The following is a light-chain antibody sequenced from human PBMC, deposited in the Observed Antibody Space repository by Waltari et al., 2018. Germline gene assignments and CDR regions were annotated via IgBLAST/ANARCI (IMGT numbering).Light chain of an antibody. V-gene: IGLV2-11*01. CDR3: CSYAGTTRV. CDR1: SSDVGSYNY. CDR2: AVV. J-gene: IGLJ3*02. Sequence: QSALTQPRSVSGSPGQSVTISCTGTSSDVGSYNYFSWYQQHPCKAPKLMIYAVVKRPSGVPDRFSGSKSGNTASLTISGLQADDEADYHCCSYAGTTRVFGGGTKLTVL.